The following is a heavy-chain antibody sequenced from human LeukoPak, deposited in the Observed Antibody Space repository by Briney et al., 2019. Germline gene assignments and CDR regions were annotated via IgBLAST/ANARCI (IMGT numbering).Heavy chain of an antibody. D-gene: IGHD2-2*01. CDR1: GYSISSGYY. J-gene: IGHJ4*02. CDR2: IYHSGST. CDR3: ARYLPAAILFDY. V-gene: IGHV4-38-2*01. Sequence: SEILSLTCAVSGYSISSGYYWGWIRQPPGKGLEWIGSIYHSGSTYYNPSLKSRVTISVDTSKNQFSLKLSSVTAADTAVYYCARYLPAAILFDYWGQGTLVTVSS.